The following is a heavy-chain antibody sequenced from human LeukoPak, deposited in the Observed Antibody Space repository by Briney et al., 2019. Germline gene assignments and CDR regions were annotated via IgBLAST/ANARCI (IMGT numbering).Heavy chain of an antibody. CDR2: ISGSGGNT. V-gene: IGHV3-23*01. J-gene: IGHJ2*01. D-gene: IGHD3-10*01. CDR1: GFTFSSYA. CDR3: AKRYFGSGSTRYFDL. Sequence: PGGSLRLSCAASGFTFSSYAMSWVRQAPGKGLEWVSDISGSGGNTYHADSVKGRFTISRDNSKNTLYLQMNSLRAEDTAVYYCAKRYFGSGSTRYFDLWGRGILVTVSS.